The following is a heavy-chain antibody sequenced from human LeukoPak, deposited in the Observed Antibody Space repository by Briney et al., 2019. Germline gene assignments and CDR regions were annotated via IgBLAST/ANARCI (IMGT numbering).Heavy chain of an antibody. J-gene: IGHJ4*02. CDR2: MNPNSGNT. CDR3: ASSVYCSGGSCYSSFDY. CDR1: GYTFTSYD. V-gene: IGHV1-8*01. D-gene: IGHD2-15*01. Sequence: ASVKVSCKASGYTFTSYDINWVRQATGQGLEWMGWMNPNSGNTAYAQKFQGRVTMTRHTSISTAYMELSSLRSEDTAVYYCASSVYCSGGSCYSSFDYWGQGTLVTVSS.